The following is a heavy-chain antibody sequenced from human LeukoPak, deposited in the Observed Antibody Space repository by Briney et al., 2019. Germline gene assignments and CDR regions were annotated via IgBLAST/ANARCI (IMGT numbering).Heavy chain of an antibody. CDR3: ARERTTIMSGTAIGGY. J-gene: IGHJ4*02. D-gene: IGHD4-11*01. V-gene: IGHV3-7*01. Sequence: PGGSLRLSCAASGFTFTNFWMPWVRQAPGKGLEWVANIMEDGTKTNYVDSVKGRFTISRDNAKTSLYLHMNSLRAEDTAVYYCARERTTIMSGTAIGGYWGQGTLVTVSS. CDR1: GFTFTNFW. CDR2: IMEDGTKT.